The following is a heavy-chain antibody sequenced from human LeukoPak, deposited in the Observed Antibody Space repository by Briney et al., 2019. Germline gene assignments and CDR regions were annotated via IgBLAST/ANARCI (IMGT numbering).Heavy chain of an antibody. D-gene: IGHD3-22*01. CDR3: ARGDSSAYYPFDY. J-gene: IGHJ4*02. Sequence: SSETLSLTCTVSGGSISGYYWNWIRQPPGKGLEWIGYIYNSGTTNYNPSLKSRVTISVDTSKNQFSLKLSSVTAADTAVYYCARGDSSAYYPFDYWGQGTLVIVSS. CDR2: IYNSGTT. V-gene: IGHV4-59*01. CDR1: GGSISGYY.